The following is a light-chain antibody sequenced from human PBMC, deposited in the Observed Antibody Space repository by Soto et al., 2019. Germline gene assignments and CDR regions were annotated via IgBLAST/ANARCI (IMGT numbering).Light chain of an antibody. J-gene: IGKJ2*01. CDR1: QRVSASY. V-gene: IGKV3-20*01. CDR3: QQYGGSPPGYV. CDR2: DAS. Sequence: EIVLSQSPGTLSLSPGERATLSCRASQRVSASYLAWYQQKPGQSPRLLIYDASSRATGIPDRFSGNGSGTDFTLTINSLEPEDCAVYFCQQYGGSPPGYVFGQGTKLEIK.